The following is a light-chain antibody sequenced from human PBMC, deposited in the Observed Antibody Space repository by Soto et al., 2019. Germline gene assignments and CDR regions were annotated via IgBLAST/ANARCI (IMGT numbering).Light chain of an antibody. Sequence: QSVLTQTASVSGSPGQSITISCTGTSSDVGVYNYVSWYQQHPGKAPKLMIYDVNNRPSGVTNSFSGSKSGKTASLTISVLQAEYETEYYCSSDVFSSTYVFGTGTKVTV. CDR1: SSDVGVYNY. CDR2: DVN. J-gene: IGLJ1*01. CDR3: SSDVFSSTYV. V-gene: IGLV2-14*01.